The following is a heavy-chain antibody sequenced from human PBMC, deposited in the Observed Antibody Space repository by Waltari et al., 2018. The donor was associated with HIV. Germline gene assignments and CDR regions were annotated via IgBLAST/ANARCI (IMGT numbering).Heavy chain of an antibody. D-gene: IGHD2-2*01. CDR2: IYSGGST. CDR1: GFTVSSNY. V-gene: IGHV3-53*02. Sequence: DVQLVETGGGLIQPGGSLRLSCAASGFTVSSNYMSWVRQAPGKGLECVSVIYSGGSTYYADSGRGRFTISRDNSKNTLYLQMNSLTAEDTAVYYCARGVEGYCTSTSCYLLYWGQGTLVAVSS. CDR3: ARGVEGYCTSTSCYLLY. J-gene: IGHJ4*02.